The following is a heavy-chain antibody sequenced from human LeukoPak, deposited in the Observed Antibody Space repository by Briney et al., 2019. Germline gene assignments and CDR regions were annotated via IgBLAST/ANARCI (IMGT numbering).Heavy chain of an antibody. CDR1: GFTFSSYS. Sequence: GGSLRLSCAASGFTFSSYSMHWVRQAPGKGLEWVTVIWYDGSNEFYADSVRGRFTIPRDNSKNTLYLQMNSLSPEDTAVYYCARDYCSGGSCYSFSYYYYMDVWGKGTTVIVSS. J-gene: IGHJ6*03. CDR2: IWYDGSNE. V-gene: IGHV3-33*01. CDR3: ARDYCSGGSCYSFSYYYYMDV. D-gene: IGHD2-15*01.